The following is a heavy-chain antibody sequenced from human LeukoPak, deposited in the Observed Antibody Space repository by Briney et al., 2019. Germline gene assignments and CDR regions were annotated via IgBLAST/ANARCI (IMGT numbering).Heavy chain of an antibody. V-gene: IGHV3-23*01. CDR1: GFTFSSYA. Sequence: GGSLRLSCAASGFTFSSYAMSWVRQAPGKGLEWVSAISGSGGLTYYADSVKGRFTISRDNSMDTLYLQMNSLRADDTVVYYCTKGARWALPLDYWGQGTLVTVSS. D-gene: IGHD1-26*01. CDR2: ISGSGGLT. J-gene: IGHJ4*02. CDR3: TKGARWALPLDY.